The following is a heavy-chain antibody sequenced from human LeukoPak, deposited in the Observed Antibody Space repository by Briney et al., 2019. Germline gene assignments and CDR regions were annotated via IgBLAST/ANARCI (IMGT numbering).Heavy chain of an antibody. CDR2: ISSSGSYI. Sequence: GGSLRLSCAASGFTFTRYSMDWVRQAPGKGLEWVSSISSSGSYIFYAQSVEGRFIISRDNAKNSHYLQMNSLRVNDTAVYFCARGTYRSSSPSIGMPYYLDYWGQGILVTVSS. V-gene: IGHV3-21*01. J-gene: IGHJ4*02. CDR3: ARGTYRSSSPSIGMPYYLDY. CDR1: GFTFTRYS. D-gene: IGHD6-6*01.